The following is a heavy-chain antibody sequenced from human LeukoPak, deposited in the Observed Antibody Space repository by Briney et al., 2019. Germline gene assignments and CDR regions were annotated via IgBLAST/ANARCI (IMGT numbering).Heavy chain of an antibody. CDR1: GYSFTSYW. D-gene: IGHD3-22*01. J-gene: IGHJ4*02. V-gene: IGHV5-51*01. CDR3: ARRERYYYDSSGYTHFDY. CDR2: IYPGDSDT. Sequence: GESLKISCKGSGYSFTSYWIGWVRQMPGKGLEWMGIIYPGDSDTRYSPSFQGQVTISADKSIGTAYLQWGSLKASDTAMYYCARRERYYYDSSGYTHFDYWGQGTLVTVSS.